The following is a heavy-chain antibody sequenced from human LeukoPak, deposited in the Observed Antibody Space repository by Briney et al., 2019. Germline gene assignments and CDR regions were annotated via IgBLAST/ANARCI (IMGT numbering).Heavy chain of an antibody. CDR1: GGSICSYY. V-gene: IGHV4-4*09. CDR3: ARRPRDGYNYFDY. D-gene: IGHD5-24*01. J-gene: IGHJ4*02. CDR2: IYTSGST. Sequence: SETLSLTCTVSGGSICSYYWSWIRQPPGKGLEWIGYIYTSGSTNYNPSPKSRVTISVDTSKNQFSLKLSSVTAADTAVYYCARRPRDGYNYFDYWGQGTLVTVSS.